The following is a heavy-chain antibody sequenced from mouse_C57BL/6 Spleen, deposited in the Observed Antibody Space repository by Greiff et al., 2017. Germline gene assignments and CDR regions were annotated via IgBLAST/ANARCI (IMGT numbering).Heavy chain of an antibody. D-gene: IGHD2-12*01. CDR1: GYTFTDYE. V-gene: IGHV1-15*01. J-gene: IGHJ2*01. CDR2: IDPETGGT. CDR3: TNDVGY. Sequence: VQHQQSGAELVMPGASVTLSCKASGYTFTDYEMHWVKQTPVHGLEWIGAIDPETGGTAYNQKFKGKAILTADKSSSTAYMELRSLTSEDSAVYYCTNDVGYWGQGTTLTVSS.